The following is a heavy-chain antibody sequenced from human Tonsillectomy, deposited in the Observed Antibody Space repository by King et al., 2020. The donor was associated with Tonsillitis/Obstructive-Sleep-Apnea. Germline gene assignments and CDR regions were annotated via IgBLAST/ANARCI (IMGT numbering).Heavy chain of an antibody. J-gene: IGHJ4*02. D-gene: IGHD2-2*01. CDR2: INWNGDST. CDR1: AFTFDDYG. Sequence: VQLVESGGGVVRPGGSLRLSCAASAFTFDDYGMSWVRQAPGKGLEWVSGINWNGDSTGYADSVKGRFTISRDKANNSLYLQMNSLRAEDTALYYCARDNCTSTNCASSVCNSRGGHFDFWGQGTLVTVSS. CDR3: ARDNCTSTNCASSVCNSRGGHFDF. V-gene: IGHV3-20*04.